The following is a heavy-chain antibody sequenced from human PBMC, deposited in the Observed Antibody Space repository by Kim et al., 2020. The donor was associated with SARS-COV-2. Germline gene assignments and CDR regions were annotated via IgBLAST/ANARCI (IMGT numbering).Heavy chain of an antibody. CDR1: GYTFTSYA. J-gene: IGHJ6*02. CDR2: INAGNGNT. CDR3: ARDYIWFGDHVSGMDV. D-gene: IGHD3-10*01. Sequence: ASVKVSCKASGYTFTSYAMHWVRQAPGQRLEWMGWINAGNGNTKYSQKFQGRVTITRDTSASTAYMELSSLRSEDTAVYYCARDYIWFGDHVSGMDVWGQGTTVTVSS. V-gene: IGHV1-3*01.